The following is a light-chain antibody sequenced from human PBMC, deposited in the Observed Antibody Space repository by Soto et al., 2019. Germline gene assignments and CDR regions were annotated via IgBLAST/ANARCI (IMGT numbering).Light chain of an antibody. CDR1: QSVSSN. J-gene: IGKJ5*01. Sequence: TQSPATLSVSPGERATLSCRASQSVSSNLAWYQQKPGQAPRLLINDASNRATGIPARFSGSGSGTDFTLTISNLEPEDFAVYYCQQRNNWPPVTFGQGTRLEIK. CDR2: DAS. V-gene: IGKV3-11*01. CDR3: QQRNNWPPVT.